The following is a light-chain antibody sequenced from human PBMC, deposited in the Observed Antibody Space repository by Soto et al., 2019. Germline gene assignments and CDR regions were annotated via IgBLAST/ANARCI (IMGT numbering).Light chain of an antibody. CDR2: EVS. J-gene: IGLJ3*02. CDR1: SSDVGAYNY. CDR3: SSYTTSSSWV. V-gene: IGLV2-14*01. Sequence: QSALTQPASVSGSPGQSITISCTGTSSDVGAYNYVSWYQQHPGKAPKVMIYEVSNRPSGVSNRFSGSKSGNTASLTISGLQAEDEADYHCSSYTTSSSWVFGGGTKLTVL.